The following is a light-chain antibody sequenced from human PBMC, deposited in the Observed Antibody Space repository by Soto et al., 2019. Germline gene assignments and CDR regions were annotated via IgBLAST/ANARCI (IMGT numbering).Light chain of an antibody. V-gene: IGKV3-15*01. Sequence: EIVMTQSPATLSLSPGERATLSCRASQSMRSNLAWYQQKPGQAPRLLIYGASTRATGIPARISGSGSGTEFTLTITSLQSEDFAVYYCQQYDNWPRTFGQGTKVDI. CDR2: GAS. J-gene: IGKJ1*01. CDR3: QQYDNWPRT. CDR1: QSMRSN.